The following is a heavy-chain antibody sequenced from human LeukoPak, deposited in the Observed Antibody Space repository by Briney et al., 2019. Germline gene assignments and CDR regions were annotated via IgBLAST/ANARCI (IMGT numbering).Heavy chain of an antibody. CDR2: INWDGGST. V-gene: IGHV3-43*01. Sequence: GGSLRLSCAASGFLFDDYTMHWVRQAPGRGLEWVSLINWDGGSTYYAGSVKDRFTISRDNGKNSLYLQMDSLRTEDTALYYCSTGDVDSPLNFYHWGQGTLVTVSS. CDR3: STGDVDSPLNFYH. J-gene: IGHJ4*02. CDR1: GFLFDDYT. D-gene: IGHD5-12*01.